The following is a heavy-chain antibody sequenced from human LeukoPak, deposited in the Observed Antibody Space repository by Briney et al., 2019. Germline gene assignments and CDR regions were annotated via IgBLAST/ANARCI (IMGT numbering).Heavy chain of an antibody. CDR2: ISSSSSYI. CDR1: GFTFSSYS. J-gene: IGHJ2*01. D-gene: IGHD4-17*01. Sequence: GGSLRLSCAASGFTFSSYSMNWVRQAPGKGLEWVSSISSSSSYIYYADSVKGRFTISRDNATNSLYLQMNSLRAEDTAVYYCAREDLYGDYVSWYFDLWGRGTLVTVSS. CDR3: AREDLYGDYVSWYFDL. V-gene: IGHV3-21*01.